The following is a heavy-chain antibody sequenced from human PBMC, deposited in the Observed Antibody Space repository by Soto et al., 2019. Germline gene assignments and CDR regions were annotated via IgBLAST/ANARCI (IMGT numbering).Heavy chain of an antibody. Sequence: SVKVSCKTSGDTFNSYTISWVRQAPGQGLEWMGKIIPILAIVNYAQKFQDRLTITADKSTNTAYMELSSLRSEDTAVYYCARKDDYSDYSLEYFDYWGQGTLVTVSS. D-gene: IGHD4-17*01. CDR1: GDTFNSYT. CDR2: IIPILAIV. J-gene: IGHJ4*02. CDR3: ARKDDYSDYSLEYFDY. V-gene: IGHV1-69*02.